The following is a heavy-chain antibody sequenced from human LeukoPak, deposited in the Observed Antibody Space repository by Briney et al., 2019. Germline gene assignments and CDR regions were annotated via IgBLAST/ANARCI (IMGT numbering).Heavy chain of an antibody. V-gene: IGHV1-2*06. CDR1: GYTFTGYY. J-gene: IGHJ4*02. D-gene: IGHD1-26*01. Sequence: ASVKVSCKASGYTFTGYYMHWVRQAPGQGLEWMGRINPNSGGTNYAQTFQGRVTMTRDTSISTAYMELSRLRSDDTAVDYCARAVSGSSLRAYFFDYWGQKTLVTVSS. CDR2: INPNSGGT. CDR3: ARAVSGSSLRAYFFDY.